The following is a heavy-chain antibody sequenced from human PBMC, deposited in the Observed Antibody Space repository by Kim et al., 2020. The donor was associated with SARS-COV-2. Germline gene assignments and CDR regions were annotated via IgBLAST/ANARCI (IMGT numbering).Heavy chain of an antibody. D-gene: IGHD3-10*01. CDR1: GYTFTTYA. Sequence: ASVNVSCKASGYTFTTYAMNWVRQAPGQGLEWMGQINTNTGNPTYAQGFRGRIVFSLDTSDTTAYLQIASLKSEDSAVYYCARGRNWFAEEGLDPRGQGT. J-gene: IGHJ5*02. V-gene: IGHV7-4-1*01. CDR3: ARGRNWFAEEGLDP. CDR2: INTNTGNP.